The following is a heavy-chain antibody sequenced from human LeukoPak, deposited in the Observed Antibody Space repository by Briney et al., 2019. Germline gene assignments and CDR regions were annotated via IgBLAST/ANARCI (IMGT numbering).Heavy chain of an antibody. J-gene: IGHJ4*02. CDR2: ISYDGSNK. Sequence: PGGSLRLSCAASGFTFSSYAMHWVRQAPGKGLEWVAVISYDGSNKYYADSVKGRFTISRDNSKNTLYLQMNSLRAEDTAVYYCAREPRRTGTMNGFDYWGQGTLVTVSS. V-gene: IGHV3-30-3*01. CDR1: GFTFSSYA. D-gene: IGHD1-1*01. CDR3: AREPRRTGTMNGFDY.